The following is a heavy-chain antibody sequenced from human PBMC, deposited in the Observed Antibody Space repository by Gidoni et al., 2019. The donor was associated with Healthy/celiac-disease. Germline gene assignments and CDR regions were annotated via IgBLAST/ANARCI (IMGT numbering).Heavy chain of an antibody. D-gene: IGHD1-26*01. V-gene: IGHV4-59*01. CDR3: ARQSGSYYFDY. CDR2: IYYSGST. CDR1: GGSISSYY. J-gene: IGHJ4*02. Sequence: QVQLQESGPGLVKPSETLYLTCTVPGGSISSYYWSWIRQPPGKGLEWIGYIYYSGSTNYNPSLKSRVTISVDTSKNQFSLKLSSVTAADTAVYYCARQSGSYYFDYWGQGTLVTVSS.